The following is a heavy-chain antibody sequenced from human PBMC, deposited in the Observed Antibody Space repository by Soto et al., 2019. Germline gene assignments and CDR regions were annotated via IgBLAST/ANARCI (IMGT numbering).Heavy chain of an antibody. D-gene: IGHD3-3*01. CDR3: ARDQGITIFGVVNYYGMDV. J-gene: IGHJ6*02. Sequence: SEKVSCKASGGTFSSYAISWVRQAPGQGLEWMGGIIPIFGTANYAQKFQGRVTITADESTSTAYMELSSLRSEDTAVYYCARDQGITIFGVVNYYGMDVWGQGTTVTVSS. CDR2: IIPIFGTA. CDR1: GGTFSSYA. V-gene: IGHV1-69*13.